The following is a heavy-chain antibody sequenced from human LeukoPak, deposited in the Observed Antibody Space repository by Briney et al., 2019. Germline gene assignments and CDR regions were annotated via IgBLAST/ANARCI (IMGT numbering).Heavy chain of an antibody. J-gene: IGHJ4*02. V-gene: IGHV4-34*01. CDR2: INHSGST. CDR3: ARGRAAMARPFDY. D-gene: IGHD5-18*01. Sequence: PSETLSLTCAVYGGPFSGYYWSWIRQPPGKGLEWIGEINHSGSTNYNPSLKSRVTISVDTSKNQFSLKLSSVTAADTAVYYCARGRAAMARPFDYWGQGTLVTVSS. CDR1: GGPFSGYY.